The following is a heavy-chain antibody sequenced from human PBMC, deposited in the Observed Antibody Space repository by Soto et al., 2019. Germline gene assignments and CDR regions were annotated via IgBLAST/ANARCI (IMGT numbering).Heavy chain of an antibody. CDR1: GFTFSSYG. Sequence: QVHLVESGGGVVQPGRSLRLSCAASGFTFSSYGMHWVRQAPGKGLEWVAVISYDGRLKYYADSVKGRFTISRDDSQNTLYLQMSSLRADDTAVYFCAKESYYGSGSYYDYWGQGTLVTVSS. D-gene: IGHD3-10*01. V-gene: IGHV3-30*18. CDR3: AKESYYGSGSYYDY. CDR2: ISYDGRLK. J-gene: IGHJ4*02.